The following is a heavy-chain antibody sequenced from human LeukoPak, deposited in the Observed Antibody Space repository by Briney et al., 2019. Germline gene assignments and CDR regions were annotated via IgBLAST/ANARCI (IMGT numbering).Heavy chain of an antibody. D-gene: IGHD3-3*01. CDR1: GGSISSSSYS. CDR2: IYYSGTT. Sequence: SETLSLTCTVSGGSISSSSYSWGWIRQPPGKGLEWIGSIYYSGTTYYNPSLKSRVTISVDTSKIQFSLKLSSVAATDTAVYFCARLRFDFWSGYTHPYFDYWGQGTLVAVSS. J-gene: IGHJ4*02. V-gene: IGHV4-39*01. CDR3: ARLRFDFWSGYTHPYFDY.